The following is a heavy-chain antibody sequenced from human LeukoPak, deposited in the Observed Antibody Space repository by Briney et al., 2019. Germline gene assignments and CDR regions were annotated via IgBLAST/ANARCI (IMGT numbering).Heavy chain of an antibody. CDR2: VFYTGKI. V-gene: IGHV4-39*07. Sequence: SETLSLTCTVSGGSFSTGDYYWGWIRQSPVKGLEWIGDVFYTGKINYNPSLRGRATISIDTSKTQFSLKLTYVTAADSAVYYCARVFDSWGQGTLVTVSS. CDR3: ARVFDS. CDR1: GGSFSTGDYY. J-gene: IGHJ4*02.